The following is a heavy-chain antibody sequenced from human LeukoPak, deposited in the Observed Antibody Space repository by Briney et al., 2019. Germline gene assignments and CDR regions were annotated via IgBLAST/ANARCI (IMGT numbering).Heavy chain of an antibody. CDR1: GFTFTSYW. V-gene: IGHV3-7*01. CDR2: IKQDGSEK. Sequence: GGSLRLSCAASGFTFTSYWMTWVRQAPGKGLEWMANIKQDGSEKYYVDSVKGRFSISRDNTKNSLYLQMNSLRAEDTAVYHCARVLDTISSPYYYYGMDVWGQGTTVTVSS. CDR3: ARVLDTISSPYYYYGMDV. D-gene: IGHD5-12*01. J-gene: IGHJ6*02.